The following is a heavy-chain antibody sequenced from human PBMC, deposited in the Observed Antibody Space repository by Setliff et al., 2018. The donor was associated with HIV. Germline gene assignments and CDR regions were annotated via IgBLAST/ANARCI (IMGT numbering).Heavy chain of an antibody. D-gene: IGHD5-12*01. V-gene: IGHV3-48*01. Sequence: HPGGSLRLSCAASGFTLSSHSMSWVRQAPGKGLEWISYISSSSSTIYYADSVKGRFAISRDNAKNSLFLQMNSLRAEDTAVYYCARGSRDGYRLPFGYWGQGTLVTVSS. CDR3: ARGSRDGYRLPFGY. CDR1: GFTLSSHS. J-gene: IGHJ4*02. CDR2: ISSSSSTI.